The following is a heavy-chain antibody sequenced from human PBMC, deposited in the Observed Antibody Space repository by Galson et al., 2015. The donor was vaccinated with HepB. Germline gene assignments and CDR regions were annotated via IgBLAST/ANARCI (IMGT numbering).Heavy chain of an antibody. CDR3: AQDLTYYYGSGSYFVGMDA. Sequence: LRLSCAASGFTFEDYAMHWVRQVPGMGLEWVSGISWNSDFTGYADSVRGRFTISRDNAKYSLYLQMNSLRTEDTALYYCAQDLTYYYGSGSYFVGMDAWGQGTTVTVS. J-gene: IGHJ6*02. V-gene: IGHV3-9*01. D-gene: IGHD3-10*01. CDR1: GFTFEDYA. CDR2: ISWNSDFT.